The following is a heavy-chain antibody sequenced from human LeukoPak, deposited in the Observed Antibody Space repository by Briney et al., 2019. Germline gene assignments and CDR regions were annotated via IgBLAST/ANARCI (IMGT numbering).Heavy chain of an antibody. CDR2: IRYDGSNK. D-gene: IGHD1-26*01. V-gene: IGHV3-30*02. CDR1: GFTFSSYG. CDR3: AKGRGATSYYYYYMDV. Sequence: PGGSLRLSCAASGFTFSSYGMHWVRQAPGKGLEWVAFIRYDGSNKYYADSVKGRFTISRDNSKNTLYLQMNSLRAEDTAVYYCAKGRGATSYYYYYMDVWGKGTTVAISS. J-gene: IGHJ6*03.